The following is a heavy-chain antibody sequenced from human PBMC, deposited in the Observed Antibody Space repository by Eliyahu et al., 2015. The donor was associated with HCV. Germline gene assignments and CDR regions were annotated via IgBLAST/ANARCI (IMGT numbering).Heavy chain of an antibody. J-gene: IGHJ4*02. D-gene: IGHD2-8*02. V-gene: IGHV4-39*07. Sequence: QLHLQESGPGLVKPSETLSLTCTVSGGXITSGSYYWGWIRQPPGKGLEWLGTIYYSGSTYYNPSLKSRVTVSVDTSKNQFSLKLSSVTAADSDLYYCARGPGAIYYFDYWGQGALVTVSS. CDR2: IYYSGST. CDR3: ARGPGAIYYFDY. CDR1: GGXITSGSYY.